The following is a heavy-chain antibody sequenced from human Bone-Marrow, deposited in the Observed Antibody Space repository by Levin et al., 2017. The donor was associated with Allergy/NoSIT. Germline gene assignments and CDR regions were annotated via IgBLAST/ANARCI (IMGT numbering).Heavy chain of an antibody. D-gene: IGHD1-26*01. CDR3: ARVYTGSYPDAFDV. J-gene: IGHJ3*01. V-gene: IGHV5-51*01. CDR1: GFKFSNYW. Sequence: KCGESLKISCKGSGFKFSNYWIGWVRQKPGKGLERMGIIYPGDSDTRYSPSFQGQVTISADKSTATAYLQWNNLKTSDTATYFCARVYTGSYPDAFDVWGQGTMVTVSS. CDR2: IYPGDSDT.